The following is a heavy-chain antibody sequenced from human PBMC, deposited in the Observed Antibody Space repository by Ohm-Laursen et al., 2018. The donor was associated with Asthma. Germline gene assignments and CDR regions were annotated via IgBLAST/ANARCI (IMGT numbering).Heavy chain of an antibody. D-gene: IGHD1-26*01. J-gene: IGHJ5*02. CDR2: ISYDGSNK. CDR1: GFTFSSYG. Sequence: RSLRLSCAASGFTFSSYGMHWVRQAPGKGLEWVAVISYDGSNKYYADSVKGRFTISRDDSKNTLYLQMTSLRAEDTAVYYCTKLKLGGTTGYRNWFDPWGQGTLVTVSS. CDR3: TKLKLGGTTGYRNWFDP. V-gene: IGHV3-30*18.